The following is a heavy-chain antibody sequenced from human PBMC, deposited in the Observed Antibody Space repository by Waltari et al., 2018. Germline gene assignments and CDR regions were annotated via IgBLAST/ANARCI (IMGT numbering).Heavy chain of an antibody. J-gene: IGHJ3*02. D-gene: IGHD7-27*01. V-gene: IGHV3-9*01. Sequence: EVQLVESGGGLVQPGWSLRLSCTASGFTFDDYAIHWVRQSPGKGREWVSGIRWKSASAAYAVSVKCRFTISRDNAKTSLYLHMDCVPADDRPVFYCAKSVSSLGTGDPCAFDIWGQGTIVTVS. CDR1: GFTFDDYA. CDR2: IRWKSASA. CDR3: AKSVSSLGTGDPCAFDI.